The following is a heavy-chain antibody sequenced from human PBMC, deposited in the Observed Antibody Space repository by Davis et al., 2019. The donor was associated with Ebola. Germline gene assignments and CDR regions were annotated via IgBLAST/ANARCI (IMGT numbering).Heavy chain of an antibody. D-gene: IGHD3-9*01. V-gene: IGHV3-30*03. J-gene: IGHJ6*04. CDR2: ISYDGSNK. CDR3: ASYSDFDWLFYMDV. CDR1: GFTFSSYG. Sequence: GGSLRLSCAASGFTFSSYGMHWVRQAPGKGLEWVAVISYDGSNKYYADSVKGRFTISRDNSKNTLYLQMNSLRAEDTAVYYCASYSDFDWLFYMDVWGKGTLVTVSS.